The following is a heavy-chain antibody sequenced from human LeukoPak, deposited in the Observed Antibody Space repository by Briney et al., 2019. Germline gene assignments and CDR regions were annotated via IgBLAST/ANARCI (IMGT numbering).Heavy chain of an antibody. J-gene: IGHJ4*02. V-gene: IGHV3-30*02. CDR1: GFTFSSYG. CDR3: AKGQLWLSGY. CDR2: IRYDGSNK. D-gene: IGHD5-18*01. Sequence: GGSLRLSCAASGFTFSSYGMHWVRQAPGKGLEWVAFIRYDGSNKYYADSVKGRFTISRGNSKNTLYLQMNSLRAEDTAVYYCAKGQLWLSGYWGQGTLVTVSS.